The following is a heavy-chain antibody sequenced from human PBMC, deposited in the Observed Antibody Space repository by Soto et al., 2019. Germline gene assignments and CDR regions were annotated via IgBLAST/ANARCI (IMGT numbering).Heavy chain of an antibody. V-gene: IGHV3-53*02. CDR1: GFTVSSNY. J-gene: IGHJ5*02. Sequence: EVQVVETGGGLIQPGGSLRLSCAVSGFTVSSNYRSWVRQPPGKGPEWVSDIYSGGSTYYADSVKGRFTISRDNSKNTLYLQMNSLRGEDTAVYYCARERDGHNPNWFDLWGQGTLVTVSS. CDR2: IYSGGST. D-gene: IGHD2-8*01. CDR3: ARERDGHNPNWFDL.